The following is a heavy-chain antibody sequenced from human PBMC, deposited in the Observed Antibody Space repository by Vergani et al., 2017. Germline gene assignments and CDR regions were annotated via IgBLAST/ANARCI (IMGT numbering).Heavy chain of an antibody. CDR3: ARGVTIFGSNFYYYMDV. J-gene: IGHJ6*03. D-gene: IGHD3-3*01. CDR2: IYYSGST. V-gene: IGHV4-59*01. CDR1: GGSISSYY. Sequence: QVQLQESGPGLVKPSETLSLTCTVSGGSISSYYWSWIRQPPGKGLEWIGYIYYSGSTNYNPSLQSRVTISVDTSKNQFSLKLSSVTAADTAVYSCARGVTIFGSNFYYYMDVWGKGTTVTVSS.